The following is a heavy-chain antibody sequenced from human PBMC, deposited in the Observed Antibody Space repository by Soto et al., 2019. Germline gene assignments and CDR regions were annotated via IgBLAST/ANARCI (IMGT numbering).Heavy chain of an antibody. CDR2: ITRYSDYV. D-gene: IGHD2-2*02. Sequence: GGSLRLSCTASGFTFSDFSLVWVRQGPQKGLEWVASITRYSDYVYYAESVEGRFTISRDNAKNTLFLHMDDLRAEDTAMYFCARASCSSTACYIPDYFDSWGQGTMVTVSS. J-gene: IGHJ4*02. V-gene: IGHV3-21*01. CDR1: GFTFSDFS. CDR3: ARASCSSTACYIPDYFDS.